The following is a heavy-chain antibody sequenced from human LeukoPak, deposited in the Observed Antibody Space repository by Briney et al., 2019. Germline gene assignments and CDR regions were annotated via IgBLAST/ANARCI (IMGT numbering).Heavy chain of an antibody. J-gene: IGHJ4*02. CDR2: ISHSVGT. CDR3: ARASRFCSGGSCSYYFDS. Sequence: SETLSLTCVVSSYSISSDYYWGWIRQPPGKGLEWIGSISHSVGTYYNPSLKTRVTISVDTSKNQFSLRLSSGTAADTAVYYCARASRFCSGGSCSYYFDSWGQGSLVTVSS. D-gene: IGHD2-15*01. CDR1: SYSISSDYY. V-gene: IGHV4-38-2*01.